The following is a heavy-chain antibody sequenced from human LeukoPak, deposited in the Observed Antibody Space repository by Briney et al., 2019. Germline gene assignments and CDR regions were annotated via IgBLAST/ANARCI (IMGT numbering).Heavy chain of an antibody. CDR3: TTDLVMVTALDY. J-gene: IGHJ4*02. CDR2: IKSKTDGGTT. Sequence: GGSLRLSCAASGFTFSNAWMSWVRQAPGKGLEWVGRIKSKTDGGTTDYAAPVKGRFTISRDDSKNTLYLQMNSLKTEDTAVYYCTTDLVMVTALDYWGQGTLVTVSS. D-gene: IGHD2-21*02. V-gene: IGHV3-15*01. CDR1: GFTFSNAW.